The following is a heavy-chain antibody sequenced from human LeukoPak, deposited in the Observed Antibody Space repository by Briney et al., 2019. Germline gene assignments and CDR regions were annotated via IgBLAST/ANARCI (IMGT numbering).Heavy chain of an antibody. CDR3: ARSYYYGSGRPFYYYYGMDV. V-gene: IGHV1-2*02. J-gene: IGHJ6*02. Sequence: ASVKVSCKASGYTFTGYYMHWVRQAPGQGLEWMGWINPNSGGTNYAQKFQGRVTMTRDTPISTAYMELSRLRSDDTAVYYCARSYYYGSGRPFYYYYGMDVWGQGTTVTVSS. CDR1: GYTFTGYY. CDR2: INPNSGGT. D-gene: IGHD3-10*01.